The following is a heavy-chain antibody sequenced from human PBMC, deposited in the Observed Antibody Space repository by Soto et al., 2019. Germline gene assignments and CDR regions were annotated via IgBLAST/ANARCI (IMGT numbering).Heavy chain of an antibody. CDR1: GGTFSSYA. CDR3: ARDKNVWGSYRYLGFDP. D-gene: IGHD3-16*02. J-gene: IGHJ5*02. Sequence: QVQLMQSGAEVKKPGSSVKVSCKASGGTFSSYAISWVRQAPGQGLEWMGGIIPIFGTANYAQKFQGRVTITADESTSTAYMELSSLRSEDTAVYYCARDKNVWGSYRYLGFDPWGQGTLVTVSS. CDR2: IIPIFGTA. V-gene: IGHV1-69*01.